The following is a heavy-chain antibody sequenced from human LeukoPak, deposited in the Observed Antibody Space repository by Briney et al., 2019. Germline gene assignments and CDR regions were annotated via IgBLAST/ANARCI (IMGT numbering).Heavy chain of an antibody. Sequence: SETLSLTCTVSGGSISSSSYYWSWIRQPAGKGLEWIGRIYTSGSTKYNPSLKSRVTISVDTSKNQFSLKLSSVTAADTAVYYCARVRRRGVIFRGAFDIWGQGTMVTVSS. V-gene: IGHV4-61*02. CDR1: GGSISSSSYY. J-gene: IGHJ3*02. CDR2: IYTSGST. D-gene: IGHD3-10*01. CDR3: ARVRRRGVIFRGAFDI.